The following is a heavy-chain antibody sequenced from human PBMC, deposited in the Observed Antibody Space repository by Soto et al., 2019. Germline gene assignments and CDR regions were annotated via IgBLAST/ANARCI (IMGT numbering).Heavy chain of an antibody. J-gene: IGHJ4*02. CDR3: ARVCTNDILPSTEPHNFAF. CDR2: INHSGST. D-gene: IGHD1-1*01. CDR1: GGSFSGYY. Sequence: PSETLSLTCAVYGGSFSGYYWSWIRQPPGKGLEWVGEINHSGSTNYNPSPKSRVTISVDTSKNQFSLKLSSVTAADTAVYYCARVCTNDILPSTEPHNFAFWGQGTLVTVSS. V-gene: IGHV4-34*01.